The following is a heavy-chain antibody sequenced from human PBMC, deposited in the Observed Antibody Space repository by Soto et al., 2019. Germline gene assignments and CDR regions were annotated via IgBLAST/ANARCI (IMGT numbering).Heavy chain of an antibody. D-gene: IGHD2-2*01. V-gene: IGHV5-51*01. J-gene: IGHJ4*02. CDR1: GFTFSSYS. CDR2: TFSSDSSA. Sequence: GESLKISCKASGFTFSSYSLGWVRHMPGKGLQWMGNTFSSDSSAKYSPSFVGQVTISVDRSINTAYLQWSSLKASDTAIYYCGTWRGSSWFDYWGPGTLVTVS. CDR3: GTWRGSSWFDY.